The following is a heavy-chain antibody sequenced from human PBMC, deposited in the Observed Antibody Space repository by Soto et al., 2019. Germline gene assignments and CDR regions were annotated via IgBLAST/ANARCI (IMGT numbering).Heavy chain of an antibody. CDR2: INGEGTST. Sequence: EVRLVESGGNLVQPGGSLTLSCEASGFTFNSYWIHWVRQAPGKGLEWVSRINGEGTSTSYADSVKGRFSISRDNSKNTTYLQMRSLGGDDTAVYYCARVWSYYFDDWGQGALVTVSS. CDR3: ARVWSYYFDD. J-gene: IGHJ4*02. D-gene: IGHD3-16*01. CDR1: GFTFNSYW. V-gene: IGHV3-74*01.